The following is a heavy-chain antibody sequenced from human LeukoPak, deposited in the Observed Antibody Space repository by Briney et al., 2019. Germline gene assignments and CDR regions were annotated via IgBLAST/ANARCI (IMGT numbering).Heavy chain of an antibody. CDR1: GYTFSSYW. CDR2: IYPGDSDT. CDR3: ARVSYRILSMDY. V-gene: IGHV5-51*01. Sequence: GEPLKISCKSSGYTFSSYWIGWVRQMPGKGLEWMGIIYPGDSDTRYSPSFEGQVSISADKSISTAYLQWSSLKASDTALYYCARVSYRILSMDYLGEGTLVTVSS. D-gene: IGHD2/OR15-2a*01. J-gene: IGHJ4*02.